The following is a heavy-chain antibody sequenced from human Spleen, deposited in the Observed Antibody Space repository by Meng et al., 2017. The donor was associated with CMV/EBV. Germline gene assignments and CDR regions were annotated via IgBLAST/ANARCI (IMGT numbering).Heavy chain of an antibody. CDR2: IYYSGST. V-gene: IGHV4-30-4*08. CDR1: GGSISSGDYY. D-gene: IGHD3-3*01. J-gene: IGHJ4*02. CDR3: ARWDDFWKTADY. Sequence: QVQLQESGPGRVKPSQTLSRTCTVSGGSISSGDYYWSWIRQPPGKGLEWIGYIYYSGSTYYNPSLKSRVTISVDTSKNQFSLKLSSVTAADTAVYYCARWDDFWKTADYWGQGTLVTVSS.